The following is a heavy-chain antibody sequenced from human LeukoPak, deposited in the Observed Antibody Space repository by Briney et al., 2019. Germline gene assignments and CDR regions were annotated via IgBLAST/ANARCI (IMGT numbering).Heavy chain of an antibody. V-gene: IGHV3-49*03. Sequence: GGSLRLSCTASGFTFGDYAMSWFRQAPGKGLEWVGFIRSKAYGGTTEYAASVKGRFTISRDDSKSIAYLQMNSLKTEDTAVYYCTSRHSGETIGDPKNDDWGQGTLVAVSS. CDR3: TSRHSGETIGDPKNDD. CDR2: IRSKAYGGTT. J-gene: IGHJ4*02. D-gene: IGHD6-19*01. CDR1: GFTFGDYA.